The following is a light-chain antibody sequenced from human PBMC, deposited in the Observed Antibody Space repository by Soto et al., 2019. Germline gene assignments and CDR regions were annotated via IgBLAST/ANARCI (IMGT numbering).Light chain of an antibody. J-gene: IGLJ2*01. V-gene: IGLV2-14*01. CDR1: SSDVGGYNY. CDR2: EVS. CDR3: SSYTCGSTLVV. Sequence: QSALTQPASVSGSPGQSITISCTGTSSDVGGYNYVSWYQQHPGKAPKLMIYEVSNRPSEVSNRFSGSKSGNTASLTISGLLAEDVGNSYCSSYTCGSTLVVFGGGTQLTVL.